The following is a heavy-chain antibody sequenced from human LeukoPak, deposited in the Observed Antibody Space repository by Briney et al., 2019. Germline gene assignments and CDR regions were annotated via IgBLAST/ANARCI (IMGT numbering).Heavy chain of an antibody. V-gene: IGHV3-7*03. CDR2: VNRDGSET. CDR3: ARNNGMDV. Sequence: GGSLRLSCAASGFTLSNHWMTWVRQVPGRGPEWVANVNRDGSETYYLDSVKGRFTISKDNAKNSLYLQVNSLRAEDTALYHCARNNGMDVWGQGTTVIVSS. CDR1: GFTLSNHW. J-gene: IGHJ6*02.